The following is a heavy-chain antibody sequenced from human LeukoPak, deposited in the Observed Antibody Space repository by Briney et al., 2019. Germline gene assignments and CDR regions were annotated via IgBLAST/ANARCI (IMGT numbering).Heavy chain of an antibody. V-gene: IGHV4-34*01. CDR2: INHSGST. D-gene: IGHD1-26*01. CDR1: GGSFSGYY. CDR3: ARPRRVGATAAFDI. J-gene: IGHJ3*02. Sequence: SETLSLTCAVYGGSFSGYYWSWIRQPPGKGLEWIGEINHSGSTNYNPSLKSRVTISVDTSKNQFSLKLSSVTAADTAVYYCARPRRVGATAAFDIWGQGTTVTVSS.